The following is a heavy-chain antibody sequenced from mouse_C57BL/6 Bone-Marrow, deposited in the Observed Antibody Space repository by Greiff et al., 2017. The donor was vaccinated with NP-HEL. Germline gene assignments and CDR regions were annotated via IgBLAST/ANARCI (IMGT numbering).Heavy chain of an antibody. J-gene: IGHJ4*01. D-gene: IGHD1-1*01. CDR2: ISSGGSYT. CDR3: ARQEVTTVVECYAMDY. Sequence: EVKLMESGGDLVKPGGSLKLSCAASGFTFSSYGMSWFRQTPDKRLEWVATISSGGSYTYYPDSVKGRFTISRDNAKNTLYLQMSSLKSEDTAMYYCARQEVTTVVECYAMDYWGQGTSVTVSS. CDR1: GFTFSSYG. V-gene: IGHV5-6*01.